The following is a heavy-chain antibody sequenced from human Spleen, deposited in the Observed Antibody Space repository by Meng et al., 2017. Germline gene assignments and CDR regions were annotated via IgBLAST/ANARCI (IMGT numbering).Heavy chain of an antibody. Sequence: VKRQPRGAGVLKRWGTRALTCLVSGRFISCRKRLSWVRQPLGKGLEWIGEINHSVSTNYNPSLESRATISVDTSQNNLSVKLSSVTAAHSAVYYCARGPTTMAHDFDYWGQGTLVTVSS. D-gene: IGHD4-11*01. CDR1: GRFISCRKR. CDR3: ARGPTTMAHDFDY. J-gene: IGHJ4*02. CDR2: INHSVST. V-gene: IGHV4-4*02.